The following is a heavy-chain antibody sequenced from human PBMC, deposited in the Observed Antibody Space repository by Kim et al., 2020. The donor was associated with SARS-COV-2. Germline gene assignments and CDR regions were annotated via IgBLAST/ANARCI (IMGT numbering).Heavy chain of an antibody. J-gene: IGHJ6*02. CDR3: ARPYGEESYYGMDV. D-gene: IGHD4-17*01. V-gene: IGHV1-69*02. Sequence: AQKVQGRVTITADKSTSTAYMELSSLRSEDTAVYYCARPYGEESYYGMDVWGQGTTVTVSS.